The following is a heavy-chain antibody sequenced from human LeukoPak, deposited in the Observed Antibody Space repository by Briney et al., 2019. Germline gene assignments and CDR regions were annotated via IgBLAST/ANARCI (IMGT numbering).Heavy chain of an antibody. CDR3: ARDRRRSPLAFGEFNY. CDR1: GFTFSSYA. CDR2: ISSSSSYI. Sequence: PGRSLRLSCAASGFTFSSYAMHWVRQAPGKGLEWVSSISSSSSYIYYADSVKGRFTISRDNAKNSLYLQMNSLRAEDTAVYYCARDRRRSPLAFGEFNYWGQGTLVTVSS. J-gene: IGHJ4*02. D-gene: IGHD3-10*01. V-gene: IGHV3-21*01.